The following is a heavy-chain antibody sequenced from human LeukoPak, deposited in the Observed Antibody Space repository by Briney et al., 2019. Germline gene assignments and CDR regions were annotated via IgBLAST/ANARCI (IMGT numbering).Heavy chain of an antibody. CDR3: ARMLDGELRYFYFDY. Sequence: GGSLRLSCAASGFTVSRNYMSWVRQAPGKGLEWVSVIYSGGSTYYADSVKGRFTISRHNSKNTLYLQMNSMRAEDTAVYYCARMLDGELRYFYFDYSGQGTLVTVPS. D-gene: IGHD1-26*01. CDR2: IYSGGST. V-gene: IGHV3-53*04. J-gene: IGHJ4*02. CDR1: GFTVSRNY.